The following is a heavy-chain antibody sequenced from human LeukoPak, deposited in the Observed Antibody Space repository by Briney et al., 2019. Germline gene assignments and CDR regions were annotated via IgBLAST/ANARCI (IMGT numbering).Heavy chain of an antibody. D-gene: IGHD3-22*01. CDR1: GFTFSIFW. J-gene: IGHJ4*02. CDR3: ATSYESSGNN. CDR2: IKQDGSAK. Sequence: GGSLRLSCAASGFTFSIFWMSWVRQAPGKGLEWVANIKQDGSAKYYVDSVKGRFTISRDNARNSLYLEMNNLRAEDTAIYYCATSYESSGNNWGQGTLVTVPS. V-gene: IGHV3-7*01.